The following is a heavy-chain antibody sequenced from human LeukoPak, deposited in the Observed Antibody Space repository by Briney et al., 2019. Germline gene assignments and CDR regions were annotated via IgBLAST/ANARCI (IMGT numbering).Heavy chain of an antibody. D-gene: IGHD5-24*01. V-gene: IGHV5-51*01. CDR3: ALQPNYPGGD. CDR2: IYPGDSDT. CDR1: GYSFTSYW. J-gene: IGHJ4*02. Sequence: GESLQISCKGSGYSFTSYWIGWVRRMPGKGLEGMGIIYPGDSDTRYSPSFQGQVTISADKSISTAYLQWSSLKASDTAMYYCALQPNYPGGDWGQGTLVAVFS.